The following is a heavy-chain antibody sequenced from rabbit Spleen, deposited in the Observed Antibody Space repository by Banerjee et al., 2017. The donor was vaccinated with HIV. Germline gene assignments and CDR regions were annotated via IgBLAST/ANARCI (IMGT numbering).Heavy chain of an antibody. D-gene: IGHD1-1*01. CDR3: ARDSSSSFSSYGMDL. V-gene: IGHV1S40*01. J-gene: IGHJ6*01. Sequence: QSLEESGGGLVQPEGSLALTCKASGFSFSSSSYVCWVRQAPGKGLEWIACIELGSGAFTYFASWAKGRFTISKTSSTTATLHMTSLTAADTATYFCARDSSSSFSSYGMDLWGPGTLVTVS. CDR2: IELGSGAFT. CDR1: GFSFSSSSY.